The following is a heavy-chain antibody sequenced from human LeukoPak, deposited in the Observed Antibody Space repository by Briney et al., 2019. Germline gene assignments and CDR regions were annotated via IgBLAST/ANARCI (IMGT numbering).Heavy chain of an antibody. J-gene: IGHJ4*02. V-gene: IGHV3-30*02. CDR2: IRYDGSDK. D-gene: IGHD2-2*02. CDR1: GFTFSNYV. CDR3: ASIPGGY. Sequence: GGSLRLSCAASGFTFSNYVMNWVRQAPGKGLEWVAFIRYDGSDKYYADSVKGRFTISRDNSKNTLYLQMNSLRGEETAVFYCASIPGGYWGQGTLVTVSS.